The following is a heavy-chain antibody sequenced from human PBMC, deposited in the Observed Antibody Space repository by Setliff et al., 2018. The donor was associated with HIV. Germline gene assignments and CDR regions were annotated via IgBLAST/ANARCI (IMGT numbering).Heavy chain of an antibody. Sequence: PSETLSLTCAVYGGSFSGYYWSWIRQPPGKGLEWIGYIDNSGSTNYNPSLKSRVTISVDTSKNQFSLKLSSVTAADTAVYYCARHEPYCTTNVCYLAFDYWGQGALVTVSS. V-gene: IGHV4-59*08. CDR3: ARHEPYCTTNVCYLAFDY. CDR2: IDNSGST. J-gene: IGHJ4*02. CDR1: GGSFSGYY. D-gene: IGHD2-8*01.